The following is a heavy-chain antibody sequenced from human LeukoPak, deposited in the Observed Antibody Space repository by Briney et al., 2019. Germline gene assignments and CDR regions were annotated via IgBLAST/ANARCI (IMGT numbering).Heavy chain of an antibody. CDR2: IWYDGSNK. V-gene: IGHV3-33*01. CDR1: GFTFSSYG. CDR3: ARGQVVVAATRRSVYGMDV. D-gene: IGHD2-15*01. Sequence: PGGSLRLSCAASGFTFSSYGMHWVRQAPGKGLEWVAVIWYDGSNKYYADSVKGRFTISRDNSKNTLYLQMNSLRAEDTAVYYCARGQVVVAATRRSVYGMDVWGQGTTVTVSS. J-gene: IGHJ6*02.